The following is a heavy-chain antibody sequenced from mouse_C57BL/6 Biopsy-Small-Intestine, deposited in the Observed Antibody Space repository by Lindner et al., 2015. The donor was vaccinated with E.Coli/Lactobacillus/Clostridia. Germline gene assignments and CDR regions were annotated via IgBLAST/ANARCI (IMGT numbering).Heavy chain of an antibody. CDR1: GYSFTGYY. CDR3: ARWGDSSGYYAMDY. J-gene: IGHJ4*01. D-gene: IGHD3-2*02. V-gene: IGHV1-31*01. CDR2: IYPYNGVS. Sequence: VQLQESGPELVKPGASVKISCKASGYSFTGYYMHWVKQSHGNILDWIGYIYPYNGVSSYNQKFKGKATLTVDKSSSTAYMELRSLTSEDSAVYYCARWGDSSGYYAMDYWGQGTSVTVSS.